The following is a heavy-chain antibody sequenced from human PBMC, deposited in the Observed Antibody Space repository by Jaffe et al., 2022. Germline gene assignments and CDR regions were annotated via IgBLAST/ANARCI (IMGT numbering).Heavy chain of an antibody. CDR1: GYTLTELS. D-gene: IGHD3-16*01. CDR3: ATSKYDYIWGSSVGWFDP. V-gene: IGHV1-24*01. J-gene: IGHJ5*02. Sequence: QVQLVQSGAEVKKPGASVKVSCKVSGYTLTELSMHWVRQAPGKGLEWMGGFDPEDGETIYAQKFQGRVTMTEDTSTDTAYMELSSLRSEDTAVYYCATSKYDYIWGSSVGWFDPWGQGTLVTVSS. CDR2: FDPEDGET.